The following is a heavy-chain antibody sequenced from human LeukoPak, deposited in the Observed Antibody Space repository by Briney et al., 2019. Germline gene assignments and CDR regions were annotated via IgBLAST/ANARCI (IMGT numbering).Heavy chain of an antibody. CDR2: INPNSGDT. J-gene: IGHJ4*02. CDR1: RCSFRRHY. V-gene: IGHV1-2*02. CDR3: AREITGMIGPTDY. Sequence: ASVKVSCKASRCSFRRHYVQWVRQAPGPGLQWMGWINPNSGDTNYAQKFQGRVTMTRDTSISTAYMELSRLTSDDTAVYYCAREITGMIGPTDYWGQGTLVTVSS. D-gene: IGHD1-20*01.